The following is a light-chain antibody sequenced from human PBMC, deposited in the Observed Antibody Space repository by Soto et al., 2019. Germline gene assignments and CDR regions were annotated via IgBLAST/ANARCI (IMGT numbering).Light chain of an antibody. CDR3: QQYINWPPLT. V-gene: IGKV3-15*01. CDR2: GAS. J-gene: IGKJ4*02. Sequence: EIVMTQSPATLSVSPGERATLSCRASQSVSSKLTWYQQKPGQPPRLLIYGASTRATGIPARFSDSGSGTEFTLTVSSLQSEDYAVYYCQQYINWPPLTFGGGTKVEIK. CDR1: QSVSSK.